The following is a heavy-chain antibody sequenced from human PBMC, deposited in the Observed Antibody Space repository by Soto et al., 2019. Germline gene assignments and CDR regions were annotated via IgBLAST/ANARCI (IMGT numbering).Heavy chain of an antibody. D-gene: IGHD3-10*01. CDR3: ARGNSSGSHYNSGY. J-gene: IGHJ4*02. CDR1: GFSFHTFD. Sequence: EVQLVESGGGLVQPGGSLRLSCITSGFSFHTFDMNWVRQAPGRGLEWVSSISTTSGAFYYADSMRGRFTVSRDNAKSSLYLQMNSLRYEDTAVYYCARGNSSGSHYNSGYWGQGTLVTVSS. CDR2: ISTTSGAF. V-gene: IGHV3-48*02.